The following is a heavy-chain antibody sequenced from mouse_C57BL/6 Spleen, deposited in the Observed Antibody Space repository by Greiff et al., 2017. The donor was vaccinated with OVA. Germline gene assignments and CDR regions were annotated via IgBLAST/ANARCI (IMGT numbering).Heavy chain of an antibody. V-gene: IGHV14-2*01. CDR3: ARGPPLITTGGYFDV. J-gene: IGHJ1*03. Sequence: VQLQQSGAELVKPGASVKLSCTASGFNIKDYYMHWVKQRTEQGLEWIGRIDPEDGETKYAPKFKGKATITADTSSNTAYLQLSSLTSEATAVYYCARGPPLITTGGYFDVWGTGTTVTVSS. D-gene: IGHD1-1*01. CDR1: GFNIKDYY. CDR2: IDPEDGET.